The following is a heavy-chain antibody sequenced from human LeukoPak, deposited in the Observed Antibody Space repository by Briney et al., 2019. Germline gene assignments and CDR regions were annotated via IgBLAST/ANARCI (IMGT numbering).Heavy chain of an antibody. J-gene: IGHJ3*02. V-gene: IGHV4-59*01. D-gene: IGHD3-3*01. CDR2: IYYSGNT. CDR3: ARERRFLEWLRADAFDI. CDR1: GGSIGSYY. Sequence: PSETLSLTCTVSGGSIGSYYWSWIRQPPGKGLEWIGYIYYSGNTNYNPSLKSRVTISVDTSKNQFSLKLSSVTAADTAVYYCARERRFLEWLRADAFDIWGQGTMVTVSS.